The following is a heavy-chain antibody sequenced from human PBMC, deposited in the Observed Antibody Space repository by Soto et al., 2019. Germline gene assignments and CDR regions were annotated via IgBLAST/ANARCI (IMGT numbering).Heavy chain of an antibody. Sequence: QVPLVQSGAEVKKPGSSAKVSCKASGGTFSSYAISWVRQAPGQGLEWMGGIIPIFGTANYAQKFQGRVTITADESTSTAYMELSSLRSEDTAVYYCARASAIAAAGDYYYDMDVWGQGTTVTVSS. J-gene: IGHJ6*02. CDR1: GGTFSSYA. D-gene: IGHD6-13*01. V-gene: IGHV1-69*01. CDR2: IIPIFGTA. CDR3: ARASAIAAAGDYYYDMDV.